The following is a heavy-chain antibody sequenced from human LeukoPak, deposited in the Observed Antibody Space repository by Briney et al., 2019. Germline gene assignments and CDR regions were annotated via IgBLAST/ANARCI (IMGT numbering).Heavy chain of an antibody. CDR1: GGSISSSSYY. Sequence: SETLSLTCTVSGGSISSSSYYWGWIRQPPGKGLEWIGSIYYSGSTYNNPSLKSRVTISVDTSKNQFSLKLSSVTAADTAVYYCARRGYTSGWYRFDPWGQGTLVTVSS. D-gene: IGHD6-19*01. V-gene: IGHV4-39*01. CDR2: IYYSGST. CDR3: ARRGYTSGWYRFDP. J-gene: IGHJ5*02.